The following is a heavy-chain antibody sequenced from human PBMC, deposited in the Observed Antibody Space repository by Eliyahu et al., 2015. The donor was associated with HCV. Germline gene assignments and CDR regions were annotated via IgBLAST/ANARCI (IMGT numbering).Heavy chain of an antibody. CDR1: GXXFSSYG. D-gene: IGHD5-24*01. Sequence: EVQLVESGGGLVQPGGSLRLXWXASGXXFSSYGMSWVRQXPGKGLXWVANIKQDGSEKYYVDSVKGXFTISRDNAKNSLYLQMNSLRAEDTAVYYCARDISVEMATINAGFDYWGQGTLVTVSS. V-gene: IGHV3-7*04. CDR3: ARDISVEMATINAGFDY. CDR2: IKQDGSEK. J-gene: IGHJ4*02.